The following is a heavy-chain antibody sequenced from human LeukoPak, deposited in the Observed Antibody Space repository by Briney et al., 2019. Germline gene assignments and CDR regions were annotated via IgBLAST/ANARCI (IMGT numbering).Heavy chain of an antibody. CDR1: GFTFNSYS. CDR3: AKGPLITPLDY. CDR2: ISYDGSNK. D-gene: IGHD3-22*01. J-gene: IGHJ4*02. Sequence: PGGSLSLSCAASGFTFNSYSMNWVRQAPGKGLEWVAVISYDGSNKYYADSVKGRFTISRDNSKNTLYLQMNSLRAEDTAVYYCAKGPLITPLDYWGQGTLVTVSS. V-gene: IGHV3-30*18.